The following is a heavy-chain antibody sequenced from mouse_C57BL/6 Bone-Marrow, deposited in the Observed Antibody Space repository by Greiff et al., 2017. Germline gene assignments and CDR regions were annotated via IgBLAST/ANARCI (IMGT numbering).Heavy chain of an antibody. CDR3: TTPCDDGYSHWYFDV. V-gene: IGHV14-1*01. CDR2: IDPDDGDT. J-gene: IGHJ1*03. CDR1: GFNITDYC. D-gene: IGHD2-3*01. Sequence: DVQLVESGAELVRPWASVKLSCTASGFNITDYCMHWVKQRPEQGLEWLGRIDPDDGDTEYAPSFQGKATMTVDTSSNTAYLQLSSLTSEDTDVYDCTTPCDDGYSHWYFDVWGTGTTVTVSS.